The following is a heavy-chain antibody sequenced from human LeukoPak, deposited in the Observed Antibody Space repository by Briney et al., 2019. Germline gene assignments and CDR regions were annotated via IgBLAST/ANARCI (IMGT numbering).Heavy chain of an antibody. J-gene: IGHJ4*02. D-gene: IGHD4-23*01. CDR3: AKDPYYGGNSWYFDY. CDR2: IRYDGSNK. Sequence: GGSLRLPCAASGFTFSSYGMHWVRQAPGKGLEWVAFIRYDGSNKYYADSVKGRFTISRDNSKNTLYLQMNSLRAEDTAVYYCAKDPYYGGNSWYFDYWGQGTLVTVSS. CDR1: GFTFSSYG. V-gene: IGHV3-30*02.